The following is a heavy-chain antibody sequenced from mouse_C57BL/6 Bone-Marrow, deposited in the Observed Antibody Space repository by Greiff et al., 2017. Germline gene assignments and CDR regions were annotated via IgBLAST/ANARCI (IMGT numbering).Heavy chain of an antibody. J-gene: IGHJ2*01. CDR2: INPNNGGT. V-gene: IGHV1-26*01. Sequence: VQLQQSGPELVKPGASVKISCKASGYTFTDYYMNWVKQSHGKSLEWIGDINPNNGGTNYNQKFKGKATLTVDKSSSTAYMELRSLTSEDSAVYYCARGAGTGVYFDYWGQGTTLTVSS. CDR3: ARGAGTGVYFDY. CDR1: GYTFTDYY. D-gene: IGHD4-1*01.